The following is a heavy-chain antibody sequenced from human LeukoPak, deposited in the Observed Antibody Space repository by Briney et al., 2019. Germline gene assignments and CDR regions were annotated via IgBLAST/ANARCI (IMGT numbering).Heavy chain of an antibody. D-gene: IGHD2-15*01. CDR1: GYNFTSYW. Sequence: AGESLQISFKGSGYNFTSYWLGGVRPMPGKGLEWMGIIYPGDSDTRYSPSFQGQVTISADKSISTAYLQWSSLKASDTAMYYCARPNCSGGSCYSGWFDPWGQGTLVTVSS. V-gene: IGHV5-51*01. CDR3: ARPNCSGGSCYSGWFDP. CDR2: IYPGDSDT. J-gene: IGHJ5*02.